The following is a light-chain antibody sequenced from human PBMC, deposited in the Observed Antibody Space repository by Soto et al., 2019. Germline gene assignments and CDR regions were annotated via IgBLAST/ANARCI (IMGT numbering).Light chain of an antibody. CDR1: QSVSSL. Sequence: EIVLTQSPATLSLSPGDRATLSCRASQSVSSLLAWYQQKPGQAPRLLIYDASNRAAGIPARFSGSGSGTHFTLTISSLEPEDFALYYCEQRSNWPPFTFGGGTKVEI. CDR3: EQRSNWPPFT. J-gene: IGKJ4*01. CDR2: DAS. V-gene: IGKV3-11*01.